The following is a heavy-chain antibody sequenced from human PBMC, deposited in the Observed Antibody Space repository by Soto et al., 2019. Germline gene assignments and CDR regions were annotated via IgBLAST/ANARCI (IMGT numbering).Heavy chain of an antibody. J-gene: IGHJ5*02. CDR3: AIHTRNQFDP. Sequence: QLQLQESGPGLVKPSETLSLTCTVSGDSMTSSSYYWGWIRQPPGKGLEWIGSIYYSERTSYNSGSTYYSPSLKSRVTISGDTSKSQFSLKLSSVTAADAAVYDCAIHTRNQFDPWGQGTLVTVSS. CDR2: IYYSERTSYNSGST. CDR1: GDSMTSSSYY. V-gene: IGHV4-39*01.